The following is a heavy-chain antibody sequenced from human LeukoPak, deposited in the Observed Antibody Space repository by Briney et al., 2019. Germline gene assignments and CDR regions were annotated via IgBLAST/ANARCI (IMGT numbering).Heavy chain of an antibody. V-gene: IGHV4-4*07. CDR1: GDSISSYY. Sequence: SETLSLTCIVSGDSISSYYWSWIRQPAGKGLEWIGRIYTSGSTNYNPSLKSRVTMSVDTSKNQFSLKLSSVTAEDTAVYYCARDRMGAILYFDSWGQGTLVTVSS. CDR2: IYTSGST. D-gene: IGHD1-26*01. CDR3: ARDRMGAILYFDS. J-gene: IGHJ4*02.